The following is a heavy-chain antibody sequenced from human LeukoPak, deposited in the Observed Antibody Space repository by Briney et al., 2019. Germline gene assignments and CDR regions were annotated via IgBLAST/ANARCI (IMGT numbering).Heavy chain of an antibody. CDR2: INHSGST. CDR1: GGSFSGYY. V-gene: IGHV4-34*01. CDR3: ARGFLKTGFDY. Sequence: PSETLSLTCAVDGGSFSGYYWSWIRQPPGKGLEWIGEINHSGSTNYNPSLKSRVTISVDTSKNQFSLHLNSVTPEDTAVYYCARGFLKTGFDYWGQGTLVTVSS. J-gene: IGHJ4*02. D-gene: IGHD3-9*01.